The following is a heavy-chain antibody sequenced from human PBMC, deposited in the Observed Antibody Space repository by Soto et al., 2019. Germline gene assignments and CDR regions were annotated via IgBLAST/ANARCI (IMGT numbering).Heavy chain of an antibody. CDR2: IYSGGST. CDR3: ARGKDYGSGSYSGY. D-gene: IGHD3-10*01. V-gene: IGHV3-53*01. CDR1: GLTVSSNY. J-gene: IGHJ4*02. Sequence: EVQLVESGGGLIQPGGSLRLSCAASGLTVSSNYMSWVRQAPGKGLEWVSVIYSGGSTDYADSVKGRFTISRDNSKNTLYLKMNSLRAEDPAVYYCARGKDYGSGSYSGYWGQGTLVTVSS.